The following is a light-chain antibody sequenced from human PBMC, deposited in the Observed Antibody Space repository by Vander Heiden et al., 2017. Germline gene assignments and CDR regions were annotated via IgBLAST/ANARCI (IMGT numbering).Light chain of an antibody. CDR1: QSVSTY. CDR2: DAS. J-gene: IGKJ3*01. V-gene: IGKV3-11*01. CDR3: QQRSNGGFT. Sequence: EIVLTQSPATLSLSPGQRATLSCRASQSVSTYLAWYQQKPGQAPRLRMYDASNRATGIPARFSGSGSGTDFTLTISSLEPEDSAVYYCQQRSNGGFTFGPGTKVDIK.